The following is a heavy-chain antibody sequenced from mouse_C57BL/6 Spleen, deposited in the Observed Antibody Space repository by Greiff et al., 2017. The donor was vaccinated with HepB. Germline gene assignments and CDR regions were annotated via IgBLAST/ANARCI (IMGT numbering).Heavy chain of an antibody. CDR2: IYPGNSDT. CDR3: TNSIYYDYDGDFDY. J-gene: IGHJ2*01. V-gene: IGHV1-5*01. Sequence: EVQLQQSGTVLARPGASVKMSCKTSGYTFTSYWMHWVKQRPGQGLEWIGAIYPGNSDTSYNQKFKGKAKLTAVTSASTAYMELSSLTNEDSAVYYCTNSIYYDYDGDFDYWGQGTTLTVSS. D-gene: IGHD2-4*01. CDR1: GYTFTSYW.